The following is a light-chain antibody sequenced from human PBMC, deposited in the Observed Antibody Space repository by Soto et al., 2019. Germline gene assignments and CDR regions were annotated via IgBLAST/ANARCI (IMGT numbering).Light chain of an antibody. CDR3: ATWDDSLNGLV. J-gene: IGLJ3*02. CDR2: NND. CDR1: SSNIGSHF. V-gene: IGLV1-44*01. Sequence: QSVLTQSPSASGTPGQRVTISCSGSSSNIGSHFVNWYQQLPGTAPKLLVYNNDQRPSGVPDRFSGSKSGTSASLAISGLQSEDEADYHCATWDDSLNGLVFGGGTKLTVL.